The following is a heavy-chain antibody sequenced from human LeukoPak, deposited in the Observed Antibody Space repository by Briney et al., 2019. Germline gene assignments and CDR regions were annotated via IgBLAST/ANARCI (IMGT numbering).Heavy chain of an antibody. CDR1: GGTFSSYA. D-gene: IGHD6-13*01. CDR3: ARAGSSWYYFDY. Sequence: SVKVSCKASGGTFSSYAISWVRQAPGQGLEWMGGIIPIFGTANYAQEFQGRVTITADESTSTAYMELSSLRSEDTAVYYCARAGSSWYYFDYWGQGTLVTVSS. V-gene: IGHV1-69*13. CDR2: IIPIFGTA. J-gene: IGHJ4*02.